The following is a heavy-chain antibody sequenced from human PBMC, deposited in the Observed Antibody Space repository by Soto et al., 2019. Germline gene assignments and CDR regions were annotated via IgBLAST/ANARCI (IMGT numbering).Heavy chain of an antibody. Sequence: GGSLRLSCAASGFTFSSYAMHWVRQAPGKGLEYVSVISSNGGSTYYANSVKGRFTISRDNSKNTLYLQMGSLRAEDMAVYYFAREIYDDYDSSGFDHWGQGTLVTVSS. CDR2: ISSNGGST. J-gene: IGHJ4*02. V-gene: IGHV3-64*01. CDR1: GFTFSSYA. D-gene: IGHD3-22*01. CDR3: AREIYDDYDSSGFDH.